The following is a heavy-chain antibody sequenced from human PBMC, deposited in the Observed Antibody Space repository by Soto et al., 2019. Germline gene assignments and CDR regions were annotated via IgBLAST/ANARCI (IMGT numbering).Heavy chain of an antibody. Sequence: SETLSLTCTVCGGSISSHYWSWVRQAPGKGLEWIGHIYYRGSTTYNPSLRSRSTISVDTSNNQFSLKLNSVTTADTAVYYCARHGREASGMDVWGQGTKVTVSS. CDR2: IYYRGST. CDR1: GGSISSHY. D-gene: IGHD1-26*01. CDR3: ARHGREASGMDV. V-gene: IGHV4-59*11. J-gene: IGHJ6*02.